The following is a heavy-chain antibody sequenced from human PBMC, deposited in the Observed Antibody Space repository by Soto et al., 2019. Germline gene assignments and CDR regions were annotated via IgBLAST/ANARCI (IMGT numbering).Heavy chain of an antibody. Sequence: XQTLSLPRIVSGASVSTGCYDLGWVRQRPGKVLEWVGYIYESGYTYYNTSLKSRLTISLDRSNNQFSLGLTSVTAADTAVYYCVRALRNKAMVYPWFEPWGQGTLVTVSS. D-gene: IGHD5-18*01. CDR1: GASVSTGCYD. CDR3: VRALRNKAMVYPWFEP. J-gene: IGHJ5*02. CDR2: IYESGYT. V-gene: IGHV4-31*02.